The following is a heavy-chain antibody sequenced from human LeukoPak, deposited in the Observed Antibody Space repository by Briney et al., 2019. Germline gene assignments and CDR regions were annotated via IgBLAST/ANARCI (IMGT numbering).Heavy chain of an antibody. J-gene: IGHJ4*02. Sequence: GASVKVSCKASGYTFSTYYMHWVRQAPGQGLEWMGVSNPTGGRTTYAQEFQGRVSMTRDTSTSTVYMELSSLKSEDTAMYYCTRELGGSYNDFCGQGTLVTVSS. V-gene: IGHV1-46*01. CDR1: GYTFSTYY. CDR3: TRELGGSYNDF. D-gene: IGHD1-26*01. CDR2: SNPTGGRT.